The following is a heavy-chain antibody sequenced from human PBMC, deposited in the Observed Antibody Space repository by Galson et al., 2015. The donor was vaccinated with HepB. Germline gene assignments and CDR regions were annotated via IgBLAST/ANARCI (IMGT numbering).Heavy chain of an antibody. J-gene: IGHJ4*02. CDR3: AREAHHTYDYVWGSYNY. Sequence: SVKVSCKASGYTFTSYYMHWVRQAPGQGLEWMGIINPSGGSTSYAQKFQGRVTMTRDTSTSTVYMELSSLRSEDTAVYYCAREAHHTYDYVWGSYNYWGQGTLVTVSS. CDR2: INPSGGST. D-gene: IGHD3-16*01. V-gene: IGHV1-46*01. CDR1: GYTFTSYY.